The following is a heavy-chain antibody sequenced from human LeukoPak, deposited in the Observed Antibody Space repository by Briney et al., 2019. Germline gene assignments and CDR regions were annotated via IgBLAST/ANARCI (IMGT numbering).Heavy chain of an antibody. J-gene: IGHJ4*02. V-gene: IGHV4-34*01. D-gene: IGHD1-26*01. CDR3: ARDGVGFDY. CDR1: GGSFSGYY. Sequence: SETLSLTCAVYGGSFSGYYWTWIRQPPGKGLEWIGEINHSGSTNYNPSLKSRVTISVDTSKNQFSLKLSSVAAADTAVYYCARDGVGFDYWGQGTLVTVSS. CDR2: INHSGST.